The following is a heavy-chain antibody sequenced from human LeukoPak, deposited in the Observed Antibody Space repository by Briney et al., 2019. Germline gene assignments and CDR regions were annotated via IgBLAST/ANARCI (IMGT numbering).Heavy chain of an antibody. D-gene: IGHD1-26*01. J-gene: IGHJ4*02. CDR3: ARECAATANSRWELRPFDY. Sequence: GGSLRLSCAASGFTFSSYAMSWVRQAPGKGLVWVSRISSDGSTTSYADSVKGRFTISRDNAKNTLYLQMNSLRAEDTAVYYCARECAATANSRWELRPFDYWGQGTLVTVSS. V-gene: IGHV3-74*01. CDR2: ISSDGSTT. CDR1: GFTFSSYA.